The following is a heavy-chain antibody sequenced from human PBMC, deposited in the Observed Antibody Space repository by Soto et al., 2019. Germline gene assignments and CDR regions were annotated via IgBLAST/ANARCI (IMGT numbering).Heavy chain of an antibody. D-gene: IGHD4-4*01. CDR3: ARDRDRLQLGGNYYYIMDV. CDR2: IIPIFPTP. J-gene: IGHJ6*02. V-gene: IGHV1-69*12. Sequence: QVQLVQSGAEVKKPGSSVTLSCKASGGTFRSSTISWVRQAPGQGLEWMGGIIPIFPTPDYAQKFQDRVTITADESASTAYMELSSLTSVDTAVYYCARDRDRLQLGGNYYYIMDVWGQGTTVTVSS. CDR1: GGTFRSST.